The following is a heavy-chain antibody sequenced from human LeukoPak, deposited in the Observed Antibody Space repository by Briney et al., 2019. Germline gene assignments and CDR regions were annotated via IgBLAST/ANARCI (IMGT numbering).Heavy chain of an antibody. V-gene: IGHV4-59*12. CDR1: GGSISSYY. Sequence: SETLSLTCTVSGGSISSYYWSWIRQPPGKGLEWIGYIYYSGSTNYNPSLKSRVTISVDTSKNQFSLKLSSVTAAGTAVYYCARGHARGAFDIWGQGTMVTVSS. CDR3: ARGHARGAFDI. J-gene: IGHJ3*02. D-gene: IGHD3-10*01. CDR2: IYYSGST.